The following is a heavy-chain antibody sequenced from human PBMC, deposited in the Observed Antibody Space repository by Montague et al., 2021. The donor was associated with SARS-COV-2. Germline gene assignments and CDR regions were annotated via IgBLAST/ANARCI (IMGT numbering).Heavy chain of an antibody. V-gene: IGHV4-31*03. D-gene: IGHD3-3*01. CDR2: IYYSGST. CDR3: ARVLSHRAIFGVVIINGMDV. Sequence: TLSLTCTVSGGSISSGGYYWSWIRQHPGKGLEWIGYIYYSGSTYYNPSLKSRVTISVDTSKNQFSLKLSFVTAADTAVYYCARVLSHRAIFGVVIINGMDVWGQGTTVTVSS. CDR1: GGSISSGGYY. J-gene: IGHJ6*02.